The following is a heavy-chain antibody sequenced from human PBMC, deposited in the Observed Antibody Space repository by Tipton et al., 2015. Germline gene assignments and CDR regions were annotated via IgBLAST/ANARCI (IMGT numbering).Heavy chain of an antibody. D-gene: IGHD4-11*01. CDR2: LSWNSVTI. J-gene: IGHJ4*02. CDR1: GFTFEDYA. CDR3: AKDPYGVTTGFDY. V-gene: IGHV3-9*01. Sequence: RSLRLSCAASGFTFEDYAMHWVRQAPGKGLEWVAGLSWNSVTIDYADSVKGRFTISRDNAKNSLYLEMNSLRVEDTAFYYCAKDPYGVTTGFDYWGQGTLVTVSS.